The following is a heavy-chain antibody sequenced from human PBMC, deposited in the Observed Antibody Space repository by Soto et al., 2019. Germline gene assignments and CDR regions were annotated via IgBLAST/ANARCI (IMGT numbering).Heavy chain of an antibody. Sequence: QVQLQQWGAGLLKPSETLSLTCAVYGGSFSGYYWNWIRQPPGKGLEWIGEINHSGSTNYNPSLKSRVTLSVDTSKNQFSLKLSSVTAADTAVYYCARGWGRIFDHWGHATLVTVSS. J-gene: IGHJ4*01. CDR1: GGSFSGYY. D-gene: IGHD7-27*01. V-gene: IGHV4-34*01. CDR3: ARGWGRIFDH. CDR2: INHSGST.